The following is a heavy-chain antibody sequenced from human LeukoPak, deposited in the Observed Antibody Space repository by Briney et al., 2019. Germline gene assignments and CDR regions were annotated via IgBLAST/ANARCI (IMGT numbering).Heavy chain of an antibody. Sequence: PGGSLRLSCAASGFTFSNAWMSWVRQAPGKGLEWVGRIKSKAGGGTTDYAAAVKGRFTISRDDSKNTLYLQMKGLETEDTAVYYCTTASVTMVRGVINPDAFDVWGLGTMVIVSS. D-gene: IGHD3-10*01. CDR1: GFTFSNAW. J-gene: IGHJ3*01. V-gene: IGHV3-15*01. CDR2: IKSKAGGGTT. CDR3: TTASVTMVRGVINPDAFDV.